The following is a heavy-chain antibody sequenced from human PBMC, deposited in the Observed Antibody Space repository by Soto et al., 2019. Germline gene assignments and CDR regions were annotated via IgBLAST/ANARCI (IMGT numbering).Heavy chain of an antibody. CDR2: ISGSGGST. CDR3: ARGRSMVRGVYDAFDI. J-gene: IGHJ3*02. Sequence: GGSLRLSCAASGFTFSSYAMSWVRQAPGKGLEWVSAISGSGGSTYYADSVKGRFTISRDNSKNTLYLQMNSLRAEDTAVYYCARGRSMVRGVYDAFDIWGHGTMVTVSS. CDR1: GFTFSSYA. V-gene: IGHV3-23*01. D-gene: IGHD3-10*01.